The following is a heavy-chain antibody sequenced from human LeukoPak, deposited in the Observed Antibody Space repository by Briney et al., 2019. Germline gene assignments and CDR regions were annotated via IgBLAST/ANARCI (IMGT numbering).Heavy chain of an antibody. Sequence: EPGGSLRHSCAASGFTVNSNYMNWVRQAPGKGLEWVSVIYTGNSRYYADSVKDRFTISRDTPKNTLYLQMNSLRAEDTAVYYCASGGSYYGGFDYWGQGTLVTVSS. CDR3: ASGGSYYGGFDY. CDR2: IYTGNSR. V-gene: IGHV3-53*01. J-gene: IGHJ4*02. D-gene: IGHD1-26*01. CDR1: GFTVNSNY.